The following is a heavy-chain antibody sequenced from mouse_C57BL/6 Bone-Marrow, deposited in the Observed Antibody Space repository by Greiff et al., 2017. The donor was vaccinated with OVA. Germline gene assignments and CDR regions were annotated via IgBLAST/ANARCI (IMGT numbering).Heavy chain of an antibody. CDR2: INPNNGGT. Sequence: EVQLQQSGPELVKPGASVKISCTASGYTFTDYYMNWVKQSHGKSLEWIGDINPNNGGTSYNQKFKGKATLTVDKSSSTAYMELRSLTSEDSAVYYCARLPYSAVVDFDYWGQGTTLTVSS. CDR1: GYTFTDYY. V-gene: IGHV1-26*01. CDR3: ARLPYSAVVDFDY. D-gene: IGHD1-1*01. J-gene: IGHJ2*01.